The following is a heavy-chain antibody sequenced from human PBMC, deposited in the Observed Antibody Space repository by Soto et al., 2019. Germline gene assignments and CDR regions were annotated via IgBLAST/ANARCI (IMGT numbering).Heavy chain of an antibody. D-gene: IGHD3-10*01. CDR1: GYTFTSYY. Sequence: QVQLVQSGAEVKKPGASVKVSCKASGYTFTSYYMHWVRQAPGQGLEWMGIINPSGGSTSYAQKFQGRVTMTRDTSTSTVYMELSSLRSEDTAVYYCAREGLSDYYGSGSYFDYWGQGTLVTVSS. CDR2: INPSGGST. V-gene: IGHV1-46*01. CDR3: AREGLSDYYGSGSYFDY. J-gene: IGHJ4*02.